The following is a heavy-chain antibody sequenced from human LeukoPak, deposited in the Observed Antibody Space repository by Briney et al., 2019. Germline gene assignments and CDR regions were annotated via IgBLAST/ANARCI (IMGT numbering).Heavy chain of an antibody. V-gene: IGHV4-59*01. CDR2: IFYTGNT. CDR1: GGSITSDY. Sequence: SSETLSLTCTVSGGSITSDYWSWIRQPPGKGLEWIGYIFYTGNTNYNPSLKSRVTISVDTSKNQLSLNLRSVTAADTAVYYCARAPSSSWFDPWGQGTLVIVSS. J-gene: IGHJ5*02. CDR3: ARAPSSSWFDP.